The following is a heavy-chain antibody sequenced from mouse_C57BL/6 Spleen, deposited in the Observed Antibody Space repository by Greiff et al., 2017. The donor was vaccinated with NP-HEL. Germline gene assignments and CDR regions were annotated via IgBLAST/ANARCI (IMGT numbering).Heavy chain of an antibody. V-gene: IGHV1-63*01. Sequence: QVQLKQSGAELVRPGTSVKMSCKASGYTFTNYWIGWAKQRPGHGLEWIGDIYPGGGYTNYNEKFKGKATLTADKSSSTAYMQFSSLTSEDSAIYYCAREGNYCGSSPFAMDYWGQGTSVTVSS. CDR3: AREGNYCGSSPFAMDY. CDR2: IYPGGGYT. J-gene: IGHJ4*01. D-gene: IGHD1-1*01. CDR1: GYTFTNYW.